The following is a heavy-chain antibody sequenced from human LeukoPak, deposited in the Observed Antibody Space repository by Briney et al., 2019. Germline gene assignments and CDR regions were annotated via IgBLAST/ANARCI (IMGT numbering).Heavy chain of an antibody. CDR1: RGTIRRCG. CDR2: INPILGIA. D-gene: IGHD2-15*01. Sequence: ASVKVSRKASRGTIRRCGITGLDPPPARGLAGMGRINPILGIANYAHNFQGRHTITADNPTTTPYMELSSLRPGDGAMYYCASFYCSGGSCCSRCKYFQHWGQGTLVTVSS. J-gene: IGHJ1*01. V-gene: IGHV1-69*04. CDR3: ASFYCSGGSCCSRCKYFQH.